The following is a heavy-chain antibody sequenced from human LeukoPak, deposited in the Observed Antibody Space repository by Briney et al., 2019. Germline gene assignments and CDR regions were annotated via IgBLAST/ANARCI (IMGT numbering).Heavy chain of an antibody. CDR1: GFTFSSYG. J-gene: IGHJ4*02. CDR2: IRYDGSNK. D-gene: IGHD7-27*01. CDR3: AKALSGVPRGFDY. V-gene: IGHV3-30*02. Sequence: GGSLRLSCAASGFTFSSYGMHWVRQAPGKGLEWVAFIRYDGSNKYYADSVKGRFTISRDNSKNTLYLQINSLRAEDTAVYYCAKALSGVPRGFDYWGQGTLVTVSS.